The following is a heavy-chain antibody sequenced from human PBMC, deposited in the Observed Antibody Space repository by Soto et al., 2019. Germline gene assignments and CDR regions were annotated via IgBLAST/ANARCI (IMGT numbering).Heavy chain of an antibody. J-gene: IGHJ6*02. CDR3: AKSLWGRSVYYYYGMDV. CDR2: ISYDGSNK. CDR1: GFTFSSYG. D-gene: IGHD2-21*01. Sequence: GGSVRLSCAASGFTFSSYGMHWVRQAPGKELEWVAVISYDGSNKYYADSVKGRFTISRDNSKNTLYLQMNSLRAEDTAVYYCAKSLWGRSVYYYYGMDVWGQGTTVTVSS. V-gene: IGHV3-30*18.